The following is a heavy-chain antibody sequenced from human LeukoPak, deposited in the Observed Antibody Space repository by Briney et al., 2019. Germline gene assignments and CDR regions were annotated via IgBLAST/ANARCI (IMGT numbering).Heavy chain of an antibody. Sequence: PSETLSLICTVSGGSISSYYWSWIRQPAGKGLEWIGSIYYSGSIYYNPSLKSRVTISVDTSKNQFSLKLSSVTAADTAVYYCARRTVRGYYMDVWGKGTTVTVSS. D-gene: IGHD3-10*01. CDR2: IYYSGSI. J-gene: IGHJ6*03. CDR3: ARRTVRGYYMDV. CDR1: GGSISSYY. V-gene: IGHV4-59*05.